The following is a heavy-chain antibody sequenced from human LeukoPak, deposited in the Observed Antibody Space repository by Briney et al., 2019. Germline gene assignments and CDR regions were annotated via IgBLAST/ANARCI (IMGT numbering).Heavy chain of an antibody. V-gene: IGHV3-30*03. CDR1: VVTFSSYG. D-gene: IGHD5-12*01. J-gene: IGHJ4*02. CDR3: TTKVIRGNSGDDYDD. Sequence: GGSLRLSCAASVVTFSSYGMHWVRQAPGKGLEWVSLISSDGNDKLYGDSVKGRFTISRDDSKSTLYLQMNSLRAEDTAVYYCTTKVIRGNSGDDYDDWGQGTLVTVSS. CDR2: ISSDGNDK.